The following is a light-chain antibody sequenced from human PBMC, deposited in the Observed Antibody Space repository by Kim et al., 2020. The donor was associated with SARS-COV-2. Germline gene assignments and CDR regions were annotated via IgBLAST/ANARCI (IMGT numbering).Light chain of an antibody. CDR2: EVS. Sequence: ITISCTGTSSDVGSYNLVSWYQQQPGKAPKLMIYEVSNRPSGVSHRFSGSKSGNTASLTISGLQAEDEADYYCCSYAGSSTWVFGGGTQLTVL. V-gene: IGLV2-23*02. CDR3: CSYAGSSTWV. J-gene: IGLJ3*02. CDR1: SSDVGSYNL.